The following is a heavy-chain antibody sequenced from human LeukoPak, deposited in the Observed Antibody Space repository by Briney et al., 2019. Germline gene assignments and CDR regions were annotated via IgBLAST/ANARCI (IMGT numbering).Heavy chain of an antibody. J-gene: IGHJ3*02. CDR2: IYPGDSDS. D-gene: IGHD4-23*01. V-gene: IGHV5-51*01. CDR3: ARRATVVTPSAFDI. Sequence: GESLKISCKGSGYSFISYWIGWVRQMPGKGLEWMGIIYPGDSDSRYSPSFQGQVTVSADKSMSTAYLQWSSLKASDTAMYYCARRATVVTPSAFDIWGQGTMVTVSS. CDR1: GYSFISYW.